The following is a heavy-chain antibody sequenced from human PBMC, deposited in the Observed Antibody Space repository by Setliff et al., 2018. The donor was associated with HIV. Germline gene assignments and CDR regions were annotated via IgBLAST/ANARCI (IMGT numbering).Heavy chain of an antibody. V-gene: IGHV3-23*01. Sequence: GGSLRLSCAASGFIFSSYAMTWVRQAPGKGLEWVSTIRGSGSGDTTHYADFVKGRFTISRDNSKNTVYLQMNSLKTEDTAIYYCARDPTIPSPDYFDHWGQGTLVTVSS. CDR2: IRGSGSGDTT. J-gene: IGHJ4*02. D-gene: IGHD4-4*01. CDR3: ARDPTIPSPDYFDH. CDR1: GFIFSSYA.